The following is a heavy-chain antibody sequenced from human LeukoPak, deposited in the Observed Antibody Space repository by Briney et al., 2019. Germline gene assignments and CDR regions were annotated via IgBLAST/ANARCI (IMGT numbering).Heavy chain of an antibody. V-gene: IGHV3-30*02. CDR1: GFTFSSYG. Sequence: QPGGSLRLSCAASGFTFSSYGMHWVRQAPGKGLEWVAFIRYDGSNKNYADPVKGRFTIARDSSKNTLYPQMNSLRVEDTAVYYCAKSCGGGSCYPGSWGQGTLVTVSS. J-gene: IGHJ5*02. CDR2: IRYDGSNK. CDR3: AKSCGGGSCYPGS. D-gene: IGHD2-15*01.